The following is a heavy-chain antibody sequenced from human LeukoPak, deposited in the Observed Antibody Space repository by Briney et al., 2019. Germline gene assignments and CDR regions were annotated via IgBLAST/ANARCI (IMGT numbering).Heavy chain of an antibody. CDR1: GGSISSSSYY. Sequence: SETLSLTCTVSGGSISSSSYYWGWIRQPPGKGLEWIGSIYYSGSTYYNPSLKSRVTISVDTSKNQFSLKLSSVTAADTAVYYCARGEVTMIVSDAFDIWGQGTMVTVSS. D-gene: IGHD3-22*01. CDR3: ARGEVTMIVSDAFDI. J-gene: IGHJ3*02. CDR2: IYYSGST. V-gene: IGHV4-39*07.